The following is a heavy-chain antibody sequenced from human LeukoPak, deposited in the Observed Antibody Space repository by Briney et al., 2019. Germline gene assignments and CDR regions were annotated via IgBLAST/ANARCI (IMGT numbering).Heavy chain of an antibody. CDR2: IYYSGST. CDR3: ARVRIRGTYYFGSGSPSNFDY. CDR1: GGSISSSSYY. V-gene: IGHV4-39*07. J-gene: IGHJ4*02. Sequence: SETLSLTCTVSGGSISSSSYYWGWIRQPPGKGLEWIGSIYYSGSTYYNPSLKSRVTISVDTSKNQFSLKLSSVTAADTAVYYCARVRIRGTYYFGSGSPSNFDYWGQGTLVTVSS. D-gene: IGHD3-10*01.